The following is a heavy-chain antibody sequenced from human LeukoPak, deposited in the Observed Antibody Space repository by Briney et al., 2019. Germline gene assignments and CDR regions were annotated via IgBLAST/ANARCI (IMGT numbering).Heavy chain of an antibody. CDR3: ARMGAPHYYYYYYMDV. CDR1: GFTFSSYA. Sequence: PGGSLRLSCAASGFTFSSYAMSWVRQAPGKGLEWVSAISGSGGSTYYADSVKVRFTISRDNAKNSLYLQMNSLRAEDTAVYYCARMGAPHYYYYYYMDVWGKGTTVTISS. D-gene: IGHD3-16*01. CDR2: ISGSGGST. J-gene: IGHJ6*03. V-gene: IGHV3-23*01.